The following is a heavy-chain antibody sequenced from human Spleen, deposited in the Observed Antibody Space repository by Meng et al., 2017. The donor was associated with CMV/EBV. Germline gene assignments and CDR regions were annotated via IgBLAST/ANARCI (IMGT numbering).Heavy chain of an antibody. V-gene: IGHV1-2*02. D-gene: IGHD5-18*01. CDR2: IIPNSGGT. CDR1: GYTFTGYY. Sequence: ASVKVSCKASGYTFTGYYLHWVRQAPGQGLEWIGWIIPNSGGTDSAQKFQGRVTMTRDTSISTAYLELSRLRSDDTAVYFCARAGLWGYRDDYHIAYGLDVWGQGTTVTVSS. CDR3: ARAGLWGYRDDYHIAYGLDV. J-gene: IGHJ6*02.